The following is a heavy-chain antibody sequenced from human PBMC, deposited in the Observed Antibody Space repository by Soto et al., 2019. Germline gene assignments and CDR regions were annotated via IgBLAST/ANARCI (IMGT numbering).Heavy chain of an antibody. CDR1: GFTFSNYA. CDR2: ISYDGSNK. CDR3: AIAAVAGRYDYYGMDV. V-gene: IGHV3-30*03. J-gene: IGHJ6*02. D-gene: IGHD6-19*01. Sequence: EGSQRLSCAVSGFTFSNYAMHWARQAPGKGLEWVAVISYDGSNKYYADSVKGRFTISRDNSKNTLYLQMNSLRAEDTAVFYCAIAAVAGRYDYYGMDVRGQGTTAT.